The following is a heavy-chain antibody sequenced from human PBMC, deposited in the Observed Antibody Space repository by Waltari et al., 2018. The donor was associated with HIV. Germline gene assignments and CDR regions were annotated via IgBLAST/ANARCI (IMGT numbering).Heavy chain of an antibody. CDR3: ARSSPGDDFWSGKLVS. CDR2: IIPIFGTT. D-gene: IGHD3-3*01. V-gene: IGHV1-69*01. J-gene: IGHJ5*02. CDR1: GGTFSHSA. Sequence: QVQLVQSGAEVKKPGSSVTVSCKTSGGTFSHSAVYWVRQAPGQGLELVGQIIPIFGTTNYAQKFQGRVTITAGESTGTVYMELRSLRSEDTAMYYCARSSPGDDFWSGKLVSWGQGTQVTVSS.